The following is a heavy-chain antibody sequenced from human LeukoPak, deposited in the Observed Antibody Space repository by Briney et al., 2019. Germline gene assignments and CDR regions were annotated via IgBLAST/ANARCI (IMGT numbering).Heavy chain of an antibody. V-gene: IGHV3-21*01. Sequence: PGGSLRLSCAASGFTFSDYTMNWVRQAPGKGLEWLSFISSNSGYIYYADSVKGRFTISRDNAKNSLYLQVNSLRAEDTAVYYCARGSRFGVVGRDAFDIWGQGTVVTVSS. CDR2: ISSNSGYI. D-gene: IGHD3-3*01. CDR3: ARGSRFGVVGRDAFDI. CDR1: GFTFSDYT. J-gene: IGHJ3*02.